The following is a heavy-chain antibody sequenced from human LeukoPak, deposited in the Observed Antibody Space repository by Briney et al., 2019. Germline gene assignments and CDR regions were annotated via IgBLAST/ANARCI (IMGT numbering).Heavy chain of an antibody. CDR3: ARVGATITLRYYYYYYMDV. CDR2: MNPNSGNT. Sequence: ASVKVSCKASGYTFTSYDINWVRQATGQGLEWMGWMNPNSGNTGYAQKFQGRVTMTRNTSISTAYMELSSLRSDDTAVYYCARVGATITLRYYYYYYMDVWGKGTTVTISS. V-gene: IGHV1-8*01. CDR1: GYTFTSYD. J-gene: IGHJ6*03. D-gene: IGHD5-12*01.